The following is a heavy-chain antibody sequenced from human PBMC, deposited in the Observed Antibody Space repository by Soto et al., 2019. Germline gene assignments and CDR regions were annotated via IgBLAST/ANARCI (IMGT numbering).Heavy chain of an antibody. CDR1: GGSISRGGYS. V-gene: IGHV4-30-2*01. D-gene: IGHD4-17*01. Sequence: QLQLQESGSGLVKPSQTLSLTCAVSGGSISRGGYSWSWIRQPPGKGLEWIGYIYHSGSTYYNPSLKSRVTISVDRSKNQFSLKLSSVTAADTAVYYCARDNPEYGDYFDYWGQGTLVTVSS. J-gene: IGHJ4*02. CDR3: ARDNPEYGDYFDY. CDR2: IYHSGST.